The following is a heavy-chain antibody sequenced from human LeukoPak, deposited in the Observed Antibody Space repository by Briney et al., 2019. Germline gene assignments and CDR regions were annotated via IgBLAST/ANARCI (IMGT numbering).Heavy chain of an antibody. D-gene: IGHD6-13*01. CDR1: GFTSSDYY. J-gene: IGHJ4*02. CDR2: IRSSGSTI. V-gene: IGHV3-11*01. CDR3: ARDSLLLAAAAAGVDY. Sequence: GGSLRLSCAGSGFTSSDYYMSWIRQAPGEGLEWVSYIRSSGSTIFYADSVKGPFTISRDNAKTSLYLQMNRLRAEDTAVYYCARDSLLLAAAAAGVDYWGQGTLVTVSS.